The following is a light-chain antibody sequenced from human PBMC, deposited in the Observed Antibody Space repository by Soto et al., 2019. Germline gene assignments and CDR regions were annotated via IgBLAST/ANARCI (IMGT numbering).Light chain of an antibody. V-gene: IGLV1-40*01. CDR3: QSYDSILSGDV. J-gene: IGLJ1*01. CDR1: SSNIGAGLD. CDR2: GNI. Sequence: QSLLTKPPSVSGAPGQRVTFSFTRSSSNIGAGLDAHWYQQLPGPAPKPLTSGNIHRPSRVPDRFSGSKSGTSASLAITGLQAEDEADYYCQSYDSILSGDVFGTGTKVTVL.